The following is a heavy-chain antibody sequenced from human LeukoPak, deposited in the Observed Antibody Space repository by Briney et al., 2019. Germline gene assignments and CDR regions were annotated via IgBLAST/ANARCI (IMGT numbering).Heavy chain of an antibody. CDR3: AREGLLGNYFDY. CDR2: ISSSSSYI. V-gene: IGHV3-21*01. CDR1: GFTFSSYS. D-gene: IGHD1-14*01. Sequence: GGSLRLSCAASGFTFSSYSMNWVRPAPGKGLEWVSSISSSSSYIYYADSVKGRFTISRDNAKNSLYLQMNRLRAEDTAVYYCAREGLLGNYFDYWGQGTLVTVSS. J-gene: IGHJ4*02.